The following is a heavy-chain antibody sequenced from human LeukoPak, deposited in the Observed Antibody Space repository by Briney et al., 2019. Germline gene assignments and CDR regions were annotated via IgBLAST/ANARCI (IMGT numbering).Heavy chain of an antibody. Sequence: SETLSLTCAVYGGSFSGYYWSWIRQPPGKGLEWIGEINHSGSTNYNPSLKSRVTISVDTSKNQFSLKLSSVTAADTAVYYCARTPYCTNGICYQRNYFDYWGQGNLVTVSS. V-gene: IGHV4-34*01. J-gene: IGHJ4*02. D-gene: IGHD2-8*01. CDR2: INHSGST. CDR3: ARTPYCTNGICYQRNYFDY. CDR1: GGSFSGYY.